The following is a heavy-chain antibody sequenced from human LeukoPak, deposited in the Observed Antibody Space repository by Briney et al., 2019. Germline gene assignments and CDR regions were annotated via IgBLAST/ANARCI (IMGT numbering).Heavy chain of an antibody. D-gene: IGHD4-11*01. CDR1: GGSISSRSYY. CDR2: GYSSGST. J-gene: IGHJ4*01. CDR3: ARESKLQSSYFDY. Sequence: SETLSLTCTVSGGSISSRSYYWGWIRQPPGKGLEWIGSGYSSGSTYHNLSLRSRVTISLDTSKNQFSLRLSSVTAADTAVYYCARESKLQSSYFDYWGHGTLVTVSS. V-gene: IGHV4-39*07.